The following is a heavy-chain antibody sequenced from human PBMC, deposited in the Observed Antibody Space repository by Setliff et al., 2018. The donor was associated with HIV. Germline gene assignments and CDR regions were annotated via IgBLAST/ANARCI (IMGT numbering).Heavy chain of an antibody. Sequence: SETLSLTCAVSGGSISSDNWWSWVRQPPGKGLEWIGEIYHSGSTNYNPSLKSRVTISVDKSKNQFSLKLSSVTAADTAVYYCARVSAGKDYYDSSGYYYRFDYWGQGTLVTVSS. CDR3: ARVSAGKDYYDSSGYYYRFDY. V-gene: IGHV4-4*02. J-gene: IGHJ4*02. CDR1: GGSISSDNW. D-gene: IGHD3-22*01. CDR2: IYHSGST.